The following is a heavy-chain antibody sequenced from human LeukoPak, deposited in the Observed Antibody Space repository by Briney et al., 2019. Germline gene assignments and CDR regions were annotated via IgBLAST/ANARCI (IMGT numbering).Heavy chain of an antibody. CDR2: INHSGST. CDR3: ARDWARYCSSTSCYPTYNWFDP. V-gene: IGHV4-34*01. CDR1: GGSFSGYY. Sequence: SETLSLTCAVYGGSFSGYYWSWIRQPPGKGLEWIGEINHSGSTNYNPSLKSRVTMSVDTSKNQFSLKLSSVTAADTAVYYCARDWARYCSSTSCYPTYNWFDPWGQGTLVTVSS. J-gene: IGHJ5*02. D-gene: IGHD2-2*01.